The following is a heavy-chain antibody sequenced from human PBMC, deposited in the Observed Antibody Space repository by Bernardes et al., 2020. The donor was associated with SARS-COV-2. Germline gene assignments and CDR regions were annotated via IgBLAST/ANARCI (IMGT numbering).Heavy chain of an antibody. CDR2: ISYSGNT. Sequence: SETRSLTCTVSGGSISSFNHYWGWIRQPPGKGLEWIGSISYSGNTHYNLSLKSPVTISVDTSKNQFSLKLTSVTAADTAVYYCASLTTVTAPNDYWGQGTLVTVSS. J-gene: IGHJ4*02. CDR3: ASLTTVTAPNDY. CDR1: GGSISSFNHY. V-gene: IGHV4-39*01. D-gene: IGHD4-17*01.